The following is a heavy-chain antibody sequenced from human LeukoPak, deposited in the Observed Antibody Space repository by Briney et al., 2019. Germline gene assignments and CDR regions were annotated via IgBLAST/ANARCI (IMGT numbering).Heavy chain of an antibody. V-gene: IGHV1-2*02. D-gene: IGHD1-26*01. Sequence: ASVEVSCKASGYTFTGYYLHWVRQAPGQGLEWMGWISPNSGGTNYAQKFQGRVTMTRDTSISTAYMELSRLRSDDTAVYYCARVLDSGHFNAYAAFHIWGQGTMVTV. CDR3: ARVLDSGHFNAYAAFHI. J-gene: IGHJ3*02. CDR2: ISPNSGGT. CDR1: GYTFTGYY.